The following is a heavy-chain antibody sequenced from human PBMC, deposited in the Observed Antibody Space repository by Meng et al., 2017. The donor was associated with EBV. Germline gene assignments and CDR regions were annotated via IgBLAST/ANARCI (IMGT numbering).Heavy chain of an antibody. Sequence: IILKEAVLVLVIPPQCLPPHFTLAGFSLTARGMAVGWIRQPPGKPLEWLTLVDCDIDDPYSRFLRNRLSITNDTSKNQVLLRLTNIDTVYSGTYYCAHVAYRRGISYFDSWGQGILVTVSS. V-gene: IGHV2-5*02. CDR2: VDCDIDD. D-gene: IGHD3-10*01. CDR3: AHVAYRRGISYFDS. J-gene: IGHJ4*02. CDR1: GFSLTARGMA.